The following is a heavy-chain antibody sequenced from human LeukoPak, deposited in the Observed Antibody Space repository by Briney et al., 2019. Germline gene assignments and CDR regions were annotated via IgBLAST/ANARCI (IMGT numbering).Heavy chain of an antibody. CDR2: ISYDGSNK. CDR1: GFAFSSYG. CDR3: ARSKAYYYMDV. D-gene: IGHD4-11*01. J-gene: IGHJ6*03. Sequence: PGRSLRLSCAASGFAFSSYGMHWVRQAPGKGLEWVAVISYDGSNKYYADSVKGRFTISRDNSKNTLYLQMNSLRSEDTAVYYCARSKAYYYMDVWGKGTTVTVSS. V-gene: IGHV3-30*03.